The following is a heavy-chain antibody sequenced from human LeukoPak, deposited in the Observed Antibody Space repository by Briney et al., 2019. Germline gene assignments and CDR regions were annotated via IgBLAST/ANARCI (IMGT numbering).Heavy chain of an antibody. Sequence: ASVKVSCQASGGTFSSYAISWVRQAPGQGLEWMGGIIPIFGTANYAQKFQGRVTITADESTSTAYMELSSLRSEDTAVYYCAREWNWNAPLDYWGQGTLVTVSS. D-gene: IGHD1-1*01. CDR1: GGTFSSYA. V-gene: IGHV1-69*13. CDR2: IIPIFGTA. CDR3: AREWNWNAPLDY. J-gene: IGHJ4*02.